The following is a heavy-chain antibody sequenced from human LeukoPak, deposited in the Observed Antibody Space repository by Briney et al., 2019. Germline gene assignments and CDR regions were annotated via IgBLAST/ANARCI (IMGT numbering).Heavy chain of an antibody. CDR1: GYSFTSNW. J-gene: IGHJ6*02. V-gene: IGHV5-51*01. Sequence: GESLKISCKGSGYSFTSNWIGWVRQMPGKGLEWMGIIYPGDSDTRYSPSFQGQVTISADKSISTAYLQWSSLKASDTAMYYCARQKNGAYYYYGMDVWGQGTTVTVSS. CDR3: ARQKNGAYYYYGMDV. CDR2: IYPGDSDT. D-gene: IGHD2-8*01.